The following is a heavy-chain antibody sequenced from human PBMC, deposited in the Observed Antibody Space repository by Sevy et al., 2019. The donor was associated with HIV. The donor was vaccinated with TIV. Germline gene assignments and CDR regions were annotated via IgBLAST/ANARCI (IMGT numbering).Heavy chain of an antibody. D-gene: IGHD3-16*01. V-gene: IGHV1-69*13. CDR1: GGTFSSYA. Sequence: ASVKVSCKASGGTFSSYAISWVRQAPGQGLEWMGGIIPIFGTVNYAQRFQGRVTITADESTSTAYMELSSLRSEDTAVDYCARVQQERYDYVWGSYYFDYWGQGTLVTVSS. CDR2: IIPIFGTV. CDR3: ARVQQERYDYVWGSYYFDY. J-gene: IGHJ4*02.